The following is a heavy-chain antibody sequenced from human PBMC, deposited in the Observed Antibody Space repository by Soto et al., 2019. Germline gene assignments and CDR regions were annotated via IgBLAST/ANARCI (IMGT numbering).Heavy chain of an antibody. D-gene: IGHD6-19*01. CDR2: ISAYNGNT. J-gene: IGHJ4*02. CDR3: ASQQWLAPIDY. V-gene: IGHV1-18*01. CDR1: GYTFTSYG. Sequence: ASVKVSCKAPGYTFTSYGISWVRQAPGQGLEWMGWISAYNGNTNYAQKLQGRGTMTTDTSTSTAYMELRSLRSDDTAVYYCASQQWLAPIDYWGQGTLVTVSS.